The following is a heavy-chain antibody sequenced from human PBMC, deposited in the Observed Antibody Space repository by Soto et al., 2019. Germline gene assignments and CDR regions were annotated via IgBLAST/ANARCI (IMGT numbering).Heavy chain of an antibody. D-gene: IGHD3-10*01. J-gene: IGHJ6*03. CDR2: MNPNSGNT. CDR1: GYTFTSYD. CDR3: AGAITRGWYYYYMDY. Sequence: QVQLVQSGAEVKKPGASVKVSCKASGYTFTSYDINWVRQATGQGLEWMGWMNPNSGNTGYAQQFQGRVTMTRSTSLSTVYMERRSLRSEDTAVYYCAGAITRGWYYYYMDYWGKGTTITVT. V-gene: IGHV1-8*01.